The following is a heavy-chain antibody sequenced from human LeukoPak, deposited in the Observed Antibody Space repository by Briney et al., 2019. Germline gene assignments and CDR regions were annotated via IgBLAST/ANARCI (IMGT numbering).Heavy chain of an antibody. CDR2: ISGSGGST. J-gene: IGHJ4*02. CDR3: AKDRGGYYDSSAFDY. V-gene: IGHV3-23*01. CDR1: GFTFSSYA. Sequence: PGGSLRLSCAASGFTFSSYAMSWVRQAPGKGLEWVSAISGSGGSTYYADSVKGRFTISRDNSKNTLYLQMNSLRAEDTAVYYCAKDRGGYYDSSAFDYWGQGTLVTVSS. D-gene: IGHD3-22*01.